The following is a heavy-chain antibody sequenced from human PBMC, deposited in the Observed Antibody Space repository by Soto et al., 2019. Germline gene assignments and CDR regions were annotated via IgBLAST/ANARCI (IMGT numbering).Heavy chain of an antibody. CDR3: ARHSTMMEGYFDY. CDR2: IYPGDSDT. J-gene: IGHJ4*02. D-gene: IGHD3-22*01. CDR1: GYSFTSYW. Sequence: GDSLKLSCKGSGYSFTSYWSGWVLQMPGKGLEWMGIIYPGDSDTRYSPSFQGQVTISADKSISTAYLQWSSLKASDTAMYYCARHSTMMEGYFDYWGQGTLVTVSS. V-gene: IGHV5-51*01.